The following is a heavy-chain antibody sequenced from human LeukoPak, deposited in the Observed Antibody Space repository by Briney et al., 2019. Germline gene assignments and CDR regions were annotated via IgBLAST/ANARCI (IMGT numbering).Heavy chain of an antibody. CDR1: GFTVSSNY. Sequence: GGSLRLSCAASGFTVSSNYMSWVRQAPGKGLEWVSVIYSGGSTYYADSVKGRFTISRDNSKNTLYLQMNSLRAEDTAVYFCANWDGSYSSGWYDYWGQGTLVTVSS. CDR3: ANWDGSYSSGWYDY. V-gene: IGHV3-53*01. J-gene: IGHJ4*02. CDR2: IYSGGST. D-gene: IGHD6-19*01.